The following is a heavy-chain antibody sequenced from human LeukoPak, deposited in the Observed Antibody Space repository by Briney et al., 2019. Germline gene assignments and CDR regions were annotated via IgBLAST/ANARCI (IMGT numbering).Heavy chain of an antibody. Sequence: PGGSLRLSCAASGFTFSHYYMSWVRQAPGKGLEWVSAISGSGGSTYYADSVKGRFTISRDNSKNTLYLQMNSLRAEDTAVYYCARRARGYSYGWIDYWGQGTLVTVSS. CDR3: ARRARGYSYGWIDY. CDR2: ISGSGGST. V-gene: IGHV3-23*01. J-gene: IGHJ4*02. D-gene: IGHD5-18*01. CDR1: GFTFSHYY.